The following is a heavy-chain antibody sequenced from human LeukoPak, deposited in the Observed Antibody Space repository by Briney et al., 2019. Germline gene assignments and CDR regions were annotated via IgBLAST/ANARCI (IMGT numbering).Heavy chain of an antibody. J-gene: IGHJ5*02. CDR2: INPNSGGT. Sequence: ASVKVSCKASGYTFTGYYMHWVRQAPGQGLEWMGWINPNSGGTNYAQKFQGRVTMTRDTSISTAYMELSRLRSDDTAVYYCARCRVGSGYYHFYNWFDPWGQGTLVTVSS. D-gene: IGHD3-22*01. V-gene: IGHV1-2*02. CDR3: ARCRVGSGYYHFYNWFDP. CDR1: GYTFTGYY.